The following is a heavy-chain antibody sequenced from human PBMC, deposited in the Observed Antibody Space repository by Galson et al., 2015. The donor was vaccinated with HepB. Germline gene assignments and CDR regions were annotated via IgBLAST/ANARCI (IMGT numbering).Heavy chain of an antibody. V-gene: IGHV3-7*03. CDR1: GFTFSSYW. CDR3: ARETYDSSGPKPFQH. Sequence: SLRLSCAASGFTFSSYWMSWVRQAPGKGLEWVANIKQDGSEKYYVDSVKGRFTISRDNAKNSLYLQMNSLRAEDTAVYYCARETYDSSGPKPFQHWGQGTLVTVSS. D-gene: IGHD3-22*01. CDR2: IKQDGSEK. J-gene: IGHJ1*01.